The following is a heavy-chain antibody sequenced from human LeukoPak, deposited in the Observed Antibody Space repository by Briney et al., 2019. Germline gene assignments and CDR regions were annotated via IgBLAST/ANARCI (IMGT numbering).Heavy chain of an antibody. CDR2: ISSSGSTI. V-gene: IGHV3-11*01. CDR1: GFTFSDYY. CDR3: AREGSSGPFDAFDI. J-gene: IGHJ3*02. Sequence: PGGSLRLSCAASGFTFSDYYMSWIRQAPGKGLEWVSYISSSGSTIYYADSVKGRFTISRDNAKNSLYLQMNSLRAEDTAVYYCAREGSSGPFDAFDIWGQGTMDTVSS. D-gene: IGHD3-22*01.